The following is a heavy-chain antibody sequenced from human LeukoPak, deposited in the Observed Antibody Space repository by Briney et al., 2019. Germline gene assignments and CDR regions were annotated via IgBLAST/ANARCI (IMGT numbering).Heavy chain of an antibody. CDR2: ISGSGGST. V-gene: IGHV3-23*01. D-gene: IGHD3-10*01. Sequence: GGSLRLSCAASGFTFSSYAMSWVRQAPGKGLEWVSAISGSGGSTYYADFVKGRFTISRDNTKNTLYPQMNSLRAEDTAVYYCAKDQELWFEPIYYYYGMDVWGQGTTVTVSS. CDR3: AKDQELWFEPIYYYYGMDV. J-gene: IGHJ6*02. CDR1: GFTFSSYA.